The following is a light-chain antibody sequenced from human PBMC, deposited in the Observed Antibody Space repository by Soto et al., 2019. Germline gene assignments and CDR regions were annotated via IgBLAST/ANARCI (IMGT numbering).Light chain of an antibody. V-gene: IGLV2-11*01. CDR1: CSDVGGYNY. J-gene: IGLJ2*01. CDR3: CSYAGSSTSL. CDR2: DVT. Sequence: QSVLTQPRSVSGSPGQSVSISCTGTCSDVGGYNYVSWYQQYPGKAPKLMIYDVTKRPSGVPDRFSGSKSGNRASLTISGLQAEDEADYYCCSYAGSSTSLLGGGTKVTVL.